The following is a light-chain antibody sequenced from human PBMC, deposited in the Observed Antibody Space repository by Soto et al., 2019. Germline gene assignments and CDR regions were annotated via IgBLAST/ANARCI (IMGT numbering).Light chain of an antibody. Sequence: EIVMTQSPATLSVSPGERATLSRRASQSVSSNLAWYQQKPGQAPRVLIYDISTRATGIPTRFSGSGSGTEFTLTISSLQSEDFAVYYCQQYNSWPLTFGGGTKVEIK. J-gene: IGKJ4*01. CDR2: DIS. CDR1: QSVSSN. V-gene: IGKV3D-15*01. CDR3: QQYNSWPLT.